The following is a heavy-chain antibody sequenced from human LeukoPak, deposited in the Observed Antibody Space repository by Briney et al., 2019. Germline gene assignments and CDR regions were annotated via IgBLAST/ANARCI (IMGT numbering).Heavy chain of an antibody. CDR1: GFTFSSYS. D-gene: IGHD3-9*01. CDR3: ARDHDLTGTYYYYYMDV. Sequence: GGSLRLSCAASGFTFSSYSMNWVRQAPGRGLEWVSSISSSSSYIYYADSVKGRFTISRDNAKNSLYLQMNSLRAEDTAVYYCARDHDLTGTYYYYYMDVWGKGTTVTVSS. CDR2: ISSSSSYI. J-gene: IGHJ6*03. V-gene: IGHV3-21*01.